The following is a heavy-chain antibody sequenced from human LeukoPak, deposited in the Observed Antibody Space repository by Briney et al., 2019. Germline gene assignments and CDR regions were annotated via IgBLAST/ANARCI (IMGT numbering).Heavy chain of an antibody. V-gene: IGHV3-23*01. D-gene: IGHD6-19*01. Sequence: GGSLRLSCAASGFTFSSYAMSWVRQAPGKGLEWVSAISGSGGSTYYADSVKGRFTISRDNAKNSLYLQMNSLRAEDTAVYYCARDPSGWYFVDYWGQGTLVTVSP. CDR2: ISGSGGST. J-gene: IGHJ4*02. CDR1: GFTFSSYA. CDR3: ARDPSGWYFVDY.